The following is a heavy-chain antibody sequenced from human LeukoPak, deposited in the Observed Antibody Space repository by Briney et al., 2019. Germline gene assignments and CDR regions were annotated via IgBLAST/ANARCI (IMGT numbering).Heavy chain of an antibody. J-gene: IGHJ4*02. CDR3: AGGTGFIIKD. CDR1: GFTVGSSY. D-gene: IGHD3-9*01. Sequence: GGSLRLSCAASGFTVGSSYMTWVRRAPGKGLEWVGNIKQDGSEKNYVDSVKGRFTISRDNAKNSLYLQMNNLRVEDTAMYYCAGGTGFIIKDWGQGTLVTVSS. CDR2: IKQDGSEK. V-gene: IGHV3-7*03.